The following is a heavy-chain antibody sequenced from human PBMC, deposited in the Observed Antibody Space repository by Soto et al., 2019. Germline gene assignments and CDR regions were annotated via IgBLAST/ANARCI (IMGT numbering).Heavy chain of an antibody. CDR3: ARHEVVAPAAIMGSGGWFDP. V-gene: IGHV5-51*01. J-gene: IGHJ5*02. CDR2: IYPGDSDT. D-gene: IGHD2-2*01. CDR1: GYSFTSYW. Sequence: GESLKISCKGSGYSFTSYWIGWVRQMPGKGLEWMGIIYPGDSDTRYSPSFQGQVTISADKSISTAYLQWSSLKASDTAMYYCARHEVVAPAAIMGSGGWFDPWGQGTLVTVSS.